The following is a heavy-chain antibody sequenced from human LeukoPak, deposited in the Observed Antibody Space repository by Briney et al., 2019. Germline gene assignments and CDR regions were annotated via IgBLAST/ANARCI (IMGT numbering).Heavy chain of an antibody. CDR1: GFTFSSYS. V-gene: IGHV3-23*01. Sequence: GGSLRLSCAASGFTFSSYSMNWVRQAPGKGLEWVSAISGSGGSTYYADSVKGRFTISRDNSKNTLYLQMNSLRSEDTAVYFXXXXXXXXXVGLFIWDYWGQGTLVTVSX. D-gene: IGHD3-10*02. CDR3: XXXXXXXXVGLFIWDY. CDR2: ISGSGGST. J-gene: IGHJ4*02.